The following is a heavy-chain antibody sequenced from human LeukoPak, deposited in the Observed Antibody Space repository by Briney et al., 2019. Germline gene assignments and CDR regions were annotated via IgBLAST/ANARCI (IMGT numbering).Heavy chain of an antibody. CDR1: GFTFGDYV. CDR2: IRRKVYGGTT. V-gene: IGHV3-49*04. Sequence: PGGTLRLSCRASGFTFGDYVMTWVRQAPGKGLEWVGFIRRKVYGGTTEYAASVKGRFIISRDDSKSIAYLQMNSPKTEDTAVYYCTRDSGGFDYWGQGTLVTVSS. CDR3: TRDSGGFDY. D-gene: IGHD4-23*01. J-gene: IGHJ4*02.